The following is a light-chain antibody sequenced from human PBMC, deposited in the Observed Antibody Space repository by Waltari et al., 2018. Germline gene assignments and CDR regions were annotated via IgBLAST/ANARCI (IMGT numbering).Light chain of an antibody. CDR2: TAT. CDR3: LQYNTYPFT. CDR1: QGIRSY. Sequence: DIQMTQSPSSLSASVGDTVTITCRASQGIRSYLTWFQQKPGKAPKLLIYTATTLQSGVPSRFSGSGSGTEFTLTISSLQPEDFAAYYCLQYNTYPFTFGPGTKLDIK. V-gene: IGKV1-17*01. J-gene: IGKJ3*01.